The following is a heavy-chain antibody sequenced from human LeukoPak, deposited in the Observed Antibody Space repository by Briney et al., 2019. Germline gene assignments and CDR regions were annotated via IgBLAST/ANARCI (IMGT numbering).Heavy chain of an antibody. CDR2: IGTSSTTI. CDR1: GFTFSSYT. J-gene: IGHJ6*03. V-gene: IGHV3-48*01. CDR3: ARFAAGGSYYYYMDV. Sequence: GGSLRLSCAASGFTFSSYTMNWVRQPPGKGLEWVSNIGTSSTTIYYADSVKGRFTISRDNAKNSLYLKMNSLRADDTAVYYCARFAAGGSYYYYMDVWGKGTMVTVSS. D-gene: IGHD6-25*01.